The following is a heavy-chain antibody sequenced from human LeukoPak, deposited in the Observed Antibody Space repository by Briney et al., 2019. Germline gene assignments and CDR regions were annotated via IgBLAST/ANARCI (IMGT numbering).Heavy chain of an antibody. CDR2: IYNSGNT. J-gene: IGHJ4*02. Sequence: PSETLSLTCTVSGGSISGYYWSWIRQPPGKGLEWIGYIYNSGNTTYNPSLKSRVTISADTSKNQFSLKLTSVTAADTAMYYCARGSSNYDYWGQGTRVTVSS. CDR3: ARGSSNYDY. CDR1: GGSISGYY. V-gene: IGHV4-59*01. D-gene: IGHD4-11*01.